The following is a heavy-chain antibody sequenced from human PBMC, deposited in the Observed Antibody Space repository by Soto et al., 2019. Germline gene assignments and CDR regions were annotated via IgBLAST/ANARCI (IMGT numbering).Heavy chain of an antibody. CDR1: GDSVSSNSAA. Sequence: SQTLSLTCAISGDSVSSNSAAWNWIRQSPSRGLEWLGRTYYRSKWYNDYAVSVKSRITINPDTSKNQFSLQLNSVTPEDTAVYYCARGLRNWPTGSYWFDPWGQGTLVTVSS. D-gene: IGHD1-20*01. J-gene: IGHJ5*02. V-gene: IGHV6-1*01. CDR3: ARGLRNWPTGSYWFDP. CDR2: TYYRSKWYN.